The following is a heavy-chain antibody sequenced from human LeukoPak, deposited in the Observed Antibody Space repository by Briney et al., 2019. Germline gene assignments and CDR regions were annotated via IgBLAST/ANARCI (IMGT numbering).Heavy chain of an antibody. J-gene: IGHJ4*02. V-gene: IGHV4-34*01. CDR3: ARVGIAAAGKGRNYLTYYFDY. CDR1: GGSFSGYY. CDR2: INHSGST. Sequence: PSETLSLTCAVYGGSFSGYYWSWIRQPPGKGLEWIGEINHSGSTNYNPSLKSRVTISVDTSKNQFSLKLSSVTAADTAVYYCARVGIAAAGKGRNYLTYYFDYWGQGTLVTVSS. D-gene: IGHD6-13*01.